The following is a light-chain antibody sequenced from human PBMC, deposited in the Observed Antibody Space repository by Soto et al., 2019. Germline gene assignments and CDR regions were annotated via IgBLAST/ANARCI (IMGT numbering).Light chain of an antibody. J-gene: IGKJ1*01. Sequence: EIVLTQSQATLSLSPGERATLSCRASESVSTFLAWYQQKPGQAPRLLMYGASSRATGIPDRFSGSGSGTDFTLTISRLEPEDFAVYYCQQYGRSPTFGQGTKVDIK. CDR3: QQYGRSPT. CDR2: GAS. CDR1: ESVSTF. V-gene: IGKV3-20*01.